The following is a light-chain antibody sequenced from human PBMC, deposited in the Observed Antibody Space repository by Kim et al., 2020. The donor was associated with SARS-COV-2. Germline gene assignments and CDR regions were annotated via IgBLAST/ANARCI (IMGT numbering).Light chain of an antibody. V-gene: IGLV1-44*01. CDR2: TDN. J-gene: IGLJ3*02. CDR3: AAWDDGLRGRM. Sequence: GQRVTSTCSGSSSNIGNNYVSWYQHLPGTAPKLLIYTDNQRPSGVPDRFSGSNSGTSASLAISGLQSEDEADYYCAAWDDGLRGRMFGGGTKVTVL. CDR1: SSNIGNNY.